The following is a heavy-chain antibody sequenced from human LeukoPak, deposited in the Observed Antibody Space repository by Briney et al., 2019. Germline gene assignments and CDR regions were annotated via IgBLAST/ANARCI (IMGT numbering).Heavy chain of an antibody. Sequence: ASVKVSCKASGYTFTTYGINWVRQAPGQGLEWMGWISTYNGYTSYEKNFQGRVTMTTDTSTNTAYMELSSLRSEDTAVYYCATDPYYYDSSGYAWGQGTLVTVSS. CDR2: ISTYNGYT. J-gene: IGHJ4*02. CDR3: ATDPYYYDSSGYA. V-gene: IGHV1-18*01. CDR1: GYTFTTYG. D-gene: IGHD3-22*01.